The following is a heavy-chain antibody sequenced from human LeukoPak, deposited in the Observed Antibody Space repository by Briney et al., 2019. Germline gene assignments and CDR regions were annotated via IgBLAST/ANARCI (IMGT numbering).Heavy chain of an antibody. CDR2: IYYSGST. V-gene: IGHV4-31*03. CDR3: ARDWSYGMDV. D-gene: IGHD3-3*01. Sequence: SETLSLTCTVSGGSISSGGYYWSWIRQHPGKGLEWIGYIYYSGSTYYNPSLKSRVTISVDTSKNQFSLKLSSVTAADTAVYYCARDWSYGMDVWGQGTTVTVSS. CDR1: GGSISSGGYY. J-gene: IGHJ6*02.